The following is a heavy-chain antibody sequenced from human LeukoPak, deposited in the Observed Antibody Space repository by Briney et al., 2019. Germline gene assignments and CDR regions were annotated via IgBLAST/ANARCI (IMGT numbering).Heavy chain of an antibody. CDR1: GYTFTSYG. CDR2: ISTYNGNT. CDR3: ATLQTIHPPFDY. V-gene: IGHV1-18*01. J-gene: IGHJ4*02. D-gene: IGHD5-18*01. Sequence: ASVKVSCKASGYTFTSYGISWVRQAPGQGLEWMGWISTYNGNTNYAQKLQGRVTMTEDTSTDTAYMELSSLRSEDTAVYYCATLQTIHPPFDYWGQGTLVTVSA.